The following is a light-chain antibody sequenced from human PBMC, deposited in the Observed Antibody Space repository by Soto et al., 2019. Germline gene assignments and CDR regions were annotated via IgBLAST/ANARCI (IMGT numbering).Light chain of an antibody. CDR1: QSVRSTY. J-gene: IGKJ4*01. Sequence: EIVLTQTPGPVSLSPGERATLSCRASQSVRSTYFAWYQHKPGQAPRLLIFDASTRATGIPDRFSGSGSGTDFTLTISRLEPEDFALYYCHQYGHSPVTFGGGTKVDIK. CDR2: DAS. V-gene: IGKV3-20*01. CDR3: HQYGHSPVT.